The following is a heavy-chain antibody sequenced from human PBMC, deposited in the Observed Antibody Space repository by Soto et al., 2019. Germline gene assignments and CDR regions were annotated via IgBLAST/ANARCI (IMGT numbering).Heavy chain of an antibody. CDR1: GHTLIDFS. D-gene: IGHD6-19*01. V-gene: IGHV1-24*01. CDR2: LDPEDGKI. CDR3: ATSVAGNSVDV. J-gene: IGHJ6*02. Sequence: ASVKVSCQVSGHTLIDFSMHWVRQAPGKGLEWMGSLDPEDGKIIYAQNFQGRVTMTADTSTDTAFLDLTSLRSEDTAVYYCATSVAGNSVDVWGQGTTVTVSS.